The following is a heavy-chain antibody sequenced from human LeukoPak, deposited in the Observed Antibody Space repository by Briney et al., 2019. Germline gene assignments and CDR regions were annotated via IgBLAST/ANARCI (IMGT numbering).Heavy chain of an antibody. J-gene: IGHJ2*01. Sequence: SETLSLTCNVSGGSISTYYWSWIRHPPGKGLEWIGYIYNSGSTSYNPSLKSRVPISVDTSSNQFSVKLSSVTAADTAVYFCVGGSNWYVHLWGRGTLVSVSS. CDR1: GGSISTYY. CDR2: IYNSGST. V-gene: IGHV4-59*01. CDR3: VGGSNWYVHL.